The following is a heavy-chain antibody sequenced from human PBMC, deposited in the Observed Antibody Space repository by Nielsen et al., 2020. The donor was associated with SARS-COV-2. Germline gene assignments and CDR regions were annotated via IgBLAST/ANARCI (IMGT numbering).Heavy chain of an antibody. V-gene: IGHV3-23*01. D-gene: IGHD5-12*01. CDR2: ISGSGGNT. CDR3: AKTLYSGYDLYSGWTLTDY. J-gene: IGHJ4*02. Sequence: VRQAPGKGLEWVSAISGSGGNTYYADSVKGRFTISRDNSKNTLYLQMNSLRAEDTAVYYCAKTLYSGYDLYSGWTLTDYWGQGTLVTVSS.